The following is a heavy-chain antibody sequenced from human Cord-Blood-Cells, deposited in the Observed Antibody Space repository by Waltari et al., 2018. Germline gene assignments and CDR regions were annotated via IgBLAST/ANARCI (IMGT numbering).Heavy chain of an antibody. Sequence: QVQLVQSGAEVKKPGASVKVSCKASGYTFTGSYLHWVGTAPGQGLEWMGWINPNSGGTNYAQKFQGRVTMTRDTSISTAYMELSRLRSDDTSVYYCARGEWELLRDAFDIWGQGTMVTVSS. CDR1: GYTFTGSY. V-gene: IGHV1-2*02. CDR3: ARGEWELLRDAFDI. D-gene: IGHD1-26*01. J-gene: IGHJ3*02. CDR2: INPNSGGT.